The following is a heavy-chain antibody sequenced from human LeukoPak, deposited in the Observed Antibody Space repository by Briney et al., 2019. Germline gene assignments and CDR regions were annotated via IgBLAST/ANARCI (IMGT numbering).Heavy chain of an antibody. CDR3: AREKAAAAFDY. CDR1: GYTFTSYG. D-gene: IGHD6-13*01. CDR2: ISAYNGNT. J-gene: IGHJ4*02. V-gene: IGHV1-18*01. Sequence: ASVKASCKASGYTFTSYGISWVRQAPGQGLEWMGWISAYNGNTNYAQKFQGRVTMTRDTSISTAYMELSRLRSDDTAVYYCAREKAAAAFDYWGQGTLVTVSS.